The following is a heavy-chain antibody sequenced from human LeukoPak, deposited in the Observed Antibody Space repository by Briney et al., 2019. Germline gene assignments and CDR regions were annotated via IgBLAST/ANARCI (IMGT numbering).Heavy chain of an antibody. Sequence: ASVKVSCKASGGTFSSYAISWVRQAPGQGFEWMGGIIPIFGTANYAQKFQGRVTITADESTSTAYMELSSLRSEDTAVYYCARMAYSYGYYYYYGMDVWGQGTTVTVSS. CDR3: ARMAYSYGYYYYYGMDV. V-gene: IGHV1-69*13. CDR1: GGTFSSYA. J-gene: IGHJ6*02. CDR2: IIPIFGTA. D-gene: IGHD5-18*01.